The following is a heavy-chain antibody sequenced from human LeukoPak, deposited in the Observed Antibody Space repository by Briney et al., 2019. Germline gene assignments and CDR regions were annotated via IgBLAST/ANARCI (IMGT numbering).Heavy chain of an antibody. J-gene: IGHJ4*02. CDR2: IYYSGST. CDR1: GGSISSSSYY. D-gene: IGHD1-7*01. CDR3: ARSRYNWNYGY. Sequence: SETLSLTRTVSGGSISSSSYYWGWIRQPPGKGLEWIGSIYYSGSTNYNPSLKSRVSISVDTSTNQFSLKLSSVTAADTAVYYCARSRYNWNYGYWGQGTLVTVSS. V-gene: IGHV4-39*07.